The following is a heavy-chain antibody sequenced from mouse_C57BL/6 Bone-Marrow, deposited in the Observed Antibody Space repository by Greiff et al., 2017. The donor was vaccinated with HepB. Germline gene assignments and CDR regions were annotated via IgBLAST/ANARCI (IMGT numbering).Heavy chain of an antibody. D-gene: IGHD1-1*01. V-gene: IGHV1-54*01. CDR2: INPGSGGT. CDR1: GYAFTNYL. CDR3: ARRKGDGSSYWYFDV. J-gene: IGHJ1*03. Sequence: QVQLKESGAELVRPGTSVKVSCKASGYAFTNYLIEWVKQRPGQGLEWIGVINPGSGGTNYNEKFKGKATLTADKSSSTAYMQLSSLTSEDSAVYFCARRKGDGSSYWYFDVWGTGTTVTVSS.